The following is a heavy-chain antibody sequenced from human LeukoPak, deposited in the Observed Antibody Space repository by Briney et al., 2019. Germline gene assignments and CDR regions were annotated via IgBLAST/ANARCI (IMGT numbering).Heavy chain of an antibody. CDR1: GGTFSSYA. CDR3: TRALYSSSSKHVSYYYYYGMDV. D-gene: IGHD6-6*01. V-gene: IGHV1-69*13. Sequence: SVKVSCKASGGTFSSYAISWVRQAPGQGLEWMGGIIPIFGTVNYAQKFQGRVTITADESTSTAYMELSSLRSEDTAVYYCTRALYSSSSKHVSYYYYYGMDVWGQGTTVTVSS. J-gene: IGHJ6*02. CDR2: IIPIFGTV.